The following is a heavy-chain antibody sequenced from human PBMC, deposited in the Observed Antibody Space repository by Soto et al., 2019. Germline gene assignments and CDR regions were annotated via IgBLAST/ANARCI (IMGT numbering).Heavy chain of an antibody. Sequence: EVQLVESGGGLVQPGGSLRLSCAASGFTFSGYEMNWVRQAPGKGLEWVSYISSSGRIIYNADSVKGRFTISRDNAKNSLYLQMNSLRAEDTAVYYCAREGSGIVVGNTYDYWGQGTQVTVSS. CDR2: ISSSGRII. CDR1: GFTFSGYE. J-gene: IGHJ4*02. CDR3: AREGSGIVVGNTYDY. D-gene: IGHD3-22*01. V-gene: IGHV3-48*03.